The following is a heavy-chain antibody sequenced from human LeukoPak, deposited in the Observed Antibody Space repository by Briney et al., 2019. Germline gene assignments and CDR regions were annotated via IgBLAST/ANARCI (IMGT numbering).Heavy chain of an antibody. Sequence: ASVKVSCKASGYTFTGYYMHWVRQAPGQGLEWMGRINPNSGGTNYAQKFQGRVTMTRDTSISTAYMDLSRLRSDDTAVYHCAREPLDSSSWSYYFDYWGQGTLVTVSA. J-gene: IGHJ4*02. CDR2: INPNSGGT. V-gene: IGHV1-2*06. CDR3: AREPLDSSSWSYYFDY. D-gene: IGHD6-13*01. CDR1: GYTFTGYY.